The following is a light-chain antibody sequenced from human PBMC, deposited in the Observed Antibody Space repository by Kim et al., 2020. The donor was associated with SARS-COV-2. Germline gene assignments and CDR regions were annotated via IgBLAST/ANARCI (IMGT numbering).Light chain of an antibody. CDR2: KAT. V-gene: IGKV1-5*03. CDR1: QDISVW. J-gene: IGKJ2*03. Sequence: DIHMTQSPSTLSASVGDRVTITCRASQDISVWLAWYQQRSGNAPELLIYKATILHRGVPSLFSARGSGTEFTLTISSLQPYDSATYYCQHYNTPPYSFGQGTKLEI. CDR3: QHYNTPPYS.